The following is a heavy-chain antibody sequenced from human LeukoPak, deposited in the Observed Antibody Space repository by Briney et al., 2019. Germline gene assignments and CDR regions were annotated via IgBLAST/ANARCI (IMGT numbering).Heavy chain of an antibody. D-gene: IGHD6-13*01. V-gene: IGHV4-39*07. CDR1: GDSISSSSYY. CDR3: ARDVTAAFDY. CDR2: IYYSGST. J-gene: IGHJ4*02. Sequence: SETLSLTCTVSGDSISSSSYYWGWIRQPPGKGLEWIGSIYYSGSTYYNPSLKSRVTISVDTSKNQFSLKLSSVTAADTAVYYCARDVTAAFDYWGQGTLVTVSS.